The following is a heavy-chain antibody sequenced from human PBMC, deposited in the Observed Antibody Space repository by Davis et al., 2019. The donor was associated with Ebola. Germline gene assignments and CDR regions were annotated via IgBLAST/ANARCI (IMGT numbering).Heavy chain of an antibody. J-gene: IGHJ4*02. Sequence: PGGSLRLSCAASGFSFTDRAMSWVRQTPEKGLEWVAAISGSGSSTYYADSVKGRFTVSRDNSKNSLYLQMNSLRAEDTAVYYCARRCSDNSAFYRYFDYWGQGTLVTVSS. CDR1: GFSFTDRA. D-gene: IGHD3-22*01. V-gene: IGHV3-23*01. CDR3: ARRCSDNSAFYRYFDY. CDR2: ISGSGSST.